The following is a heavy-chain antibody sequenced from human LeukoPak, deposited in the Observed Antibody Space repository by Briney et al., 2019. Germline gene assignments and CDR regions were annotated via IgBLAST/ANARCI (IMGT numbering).Heavy chain of an antibody. CDR2: IKSKTDGRTT. D-gene: IGHD3-16*01. V-gene: IGHV3-15*01. CDR1: GFTVSNAY. Sequence: GGSLRLSCAASGFTVSNAYMNWVRQAPGKGLEWVGRIKSKTDGRTTDYAAPVKGRFTISRDDSKNTLFLQMNSLKTEDTAVYYCITTLPWGPNSWGQGTLVTVSS. CDR3: ITTLPWGPNS. J-gene: IGHJ4*02.